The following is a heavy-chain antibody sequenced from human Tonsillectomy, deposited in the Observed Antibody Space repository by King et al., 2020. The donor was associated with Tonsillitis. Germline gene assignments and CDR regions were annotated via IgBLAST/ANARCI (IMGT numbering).Heavy chain of an antibody. CDR1: GFTVSSPA. CDR3: AIGGNSDFDY. D-gene: IGHD4-23*01. Sequence: VQLVESGGGLVQPGESLRLSFAASGFTVSSPAVSWVRQAPVMGLVWGSTISSRGDYIYYADSVKGRFTISRDNSKNTVYVQMNSLRADDTAVYYCAIGGNSDFDYWGQGTLVTVSS. CDR2: ISSRGDYI. J-gene: IGHJ4*02. V-gene: IGHV3-23*04.